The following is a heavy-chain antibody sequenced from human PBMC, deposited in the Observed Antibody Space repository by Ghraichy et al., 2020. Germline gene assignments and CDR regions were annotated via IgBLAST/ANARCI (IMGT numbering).Heavy chain of an antibody. CDR3: ARAPGIAPSVRYGMEV. Sequence: GGSLRLSCAASGFSFSSYGMHWVRQAPGKGLEWVAVIWYDGTNKYYADSVKGRFTISRDTSKNTLYLQMDSLRAEDTAMYYCARAPGIAPSVRYGMEVWGQGTTVTVSS. CDR2: IWYDGTNK. D-gene: IGHD6-13*01. J-gene: IGHJ6*02. V-gene: IGHV3-33*01. CDR1: GFSFSSYG.